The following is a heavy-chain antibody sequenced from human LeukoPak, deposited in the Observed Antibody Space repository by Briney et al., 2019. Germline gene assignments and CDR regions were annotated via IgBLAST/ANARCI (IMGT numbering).Heavy chain of an antibody. CDR1: GGSISSGDYY. CDR3: ARDIVVVPAATDPYYYYGMDV. CDR2: IYYSGST. J-gene: IGHJ6*02. V-gene: IGHV4-30-4*01. D-gene: IGHD2-2*01. Sequence: KASETLSLTCTVSGGSISSGDYYWSWIRQPPGKGLEWIGYIYYSGSTYYNLSLKSRVTISVDTSKNQFSLKLSSVTAADTAVYYCARDIVVVPAATDPYYYYGMDVWGQGTTVTVSS.